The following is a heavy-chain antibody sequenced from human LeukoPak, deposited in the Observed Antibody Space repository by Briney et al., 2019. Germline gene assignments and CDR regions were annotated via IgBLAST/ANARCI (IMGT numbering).Heavy chain of an antibody. Sequence: ASVKVSCKTSGYTFTGHYLHWVRQAPGQGLEWMGWIAPNTGGTNYAQKFQGRVSMTRDTSISTAYMELRRLRSDDTALYFCVRDVLMVGDYGILYRFDYWGQGTLVTVSS. V-gene: IGHV1-2*02. J-gene: IGHJ4*02. D-gene: IGHD4-17*01. CDR2: IAPNTGGT. CDR3: VRDVLMVGDYGILYRFDY. CDR1: GYTFTGHY.